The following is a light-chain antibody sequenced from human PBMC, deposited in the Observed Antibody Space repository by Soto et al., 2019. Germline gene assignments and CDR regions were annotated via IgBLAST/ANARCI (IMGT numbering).Light chain of an antibody. V-gene: IGKV1-5*03. CDR1: QSISNW. CDR2: RAS. CDR3: QQYHRYPYS. J-gene: IGKJ2*01. Sequence: DIQMSQSPSTLSPSVGDRVTISCWASQSISNWLAWYQQKPGEAPELLIYRASNLQSGVPSRFSGSGSGTEFTLTISSLQTDDFATYYCQQYHRYPYSFGPGTKLEI.